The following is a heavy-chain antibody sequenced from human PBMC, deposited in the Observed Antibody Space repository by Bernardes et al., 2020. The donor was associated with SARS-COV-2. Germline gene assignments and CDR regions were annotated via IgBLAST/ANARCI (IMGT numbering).Heavy chain of an antibody. J-gene: IGHJ4*02. CDR3: AKDYAIPRVRPMGATQLDS. Sequence: GGSLSLSCVASRFTFNTYAMAWVRQAPGKGLEWVAVISGNGGSTNYADSVKGRFTISKDKSKSTLYLEMDGLRVEDTAVYYCAKDYAIPRVRPMGATQLDSWGQGTLVIVSS. D-gene: IGHD1-26*01. V-gene: IGHV3-23*01. CDR2: ISGNGGST. CDR1: RFTFNTYA.